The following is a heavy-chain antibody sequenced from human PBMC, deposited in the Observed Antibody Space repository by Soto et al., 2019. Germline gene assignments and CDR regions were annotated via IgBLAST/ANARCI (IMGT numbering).Heavy chain of an antibody. J-gene: IGHJ4*02. CDR1: GYTFTSYG. D-gene: IGHD6-19*01. V-gene: IGHV1-18*01. Sequence: GASVKVSCKASGYTFTSYGISWVRQAPGQGLEWMGWISAYNGNTNYAQKLQGRVTMTTDTSTSTAYMELRSLRSDDTAVYYCAREISGYSSGCHPRFFAYWGQGTLVTVYS. CDR2: ISAYNGNT. CDR3: AREISGYSSGCHPRFFAY.